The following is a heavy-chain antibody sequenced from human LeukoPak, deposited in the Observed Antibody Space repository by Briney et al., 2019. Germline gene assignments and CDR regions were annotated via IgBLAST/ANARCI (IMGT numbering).Heavy chain of an antibody. CDR3: ALVGDYAPGFDY. CDR2: INPNSGGT. Sequence: ASVKVSCKASGYTFTGYYMHWVRQAPGQGLEWMGWINPNSGGTNYAQKFQGRVTMTRDTSISTAYMELCRLRSDDTAVYYCALVGDYAPGFDYWGQGTLVTVSS. D-gene: IGHD1-26*01. CDR1: GYTFTGYY. V-gene: IGHV1-2*02. J-gene: IGHJ4*02.